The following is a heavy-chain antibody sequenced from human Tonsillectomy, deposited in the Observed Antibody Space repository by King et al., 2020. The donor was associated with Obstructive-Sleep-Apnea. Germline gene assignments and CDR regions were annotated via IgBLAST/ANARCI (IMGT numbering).Heavy chain of an antibody. J-gene: IGHJ3*02. CDR2: IKQDGSEK. CDR1: GFTFSSYW. V-gene: IGHV3-7*01. CDR3: SRYPTRVVVVAATPYAFDI. Sequence: VQLVESGGGLVQPGGSLRLSCAASGFTFSSYWMNWVRQAPGKGLEWVANIKQDGSEKYYVDSVKGRFTISRDNAKNSLYLQINSLRAEDPAVYYCSRYPTRVVVVAATPYAFDIWGQGTLVTVSS. D-gene: IGHD2-15*01.